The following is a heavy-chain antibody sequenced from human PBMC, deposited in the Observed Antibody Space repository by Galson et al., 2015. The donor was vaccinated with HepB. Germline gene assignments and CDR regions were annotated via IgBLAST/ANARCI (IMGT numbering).Heavy chain of an antibody. D-gene: IGHD6-6*01. J-gene: IGHJ4*02. V-gene: IGHV3-30-3*01. Sequence: SLRLSCAASGFTFSSYAMHWVRQAPGKGLEWVAVISYDGSNKYYADSVKGRFTISRDSSKNTLYPQMNSLRAEDTAVYYCARSASSSYFDYWGQGTLVIVSS. CDR3: ARSASSSYFDY. CDR2: ISYDGSNK. CDR1: GFTFSSYA.